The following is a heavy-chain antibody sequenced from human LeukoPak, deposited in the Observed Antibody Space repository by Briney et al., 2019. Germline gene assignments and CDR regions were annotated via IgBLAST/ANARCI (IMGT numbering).Heavy chain of an antibody. Sequence: GGSLRLSCAASGFTFDDYGMSWVRQAPGKGLEWVPGINWNGGRIDYADSVKGRFTISRDNAKNSLYLQMNGLRAEDTALYYCARGRSGSIAVAVFSYWGQGTLVTVSS. D-gene: IGHD6-19*01. V-gene: IGHV3-20*04. CDR2: INWNGGRI. CDR3: ARGRSGSIAVAVFSY. J-gene: IGHJ4*02. CDR1: GFTFDDYG.